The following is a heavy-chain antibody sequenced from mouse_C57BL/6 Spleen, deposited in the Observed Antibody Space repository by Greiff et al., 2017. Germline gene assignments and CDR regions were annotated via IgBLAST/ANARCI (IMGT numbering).Heavy chain of an antibody. V-gene: IGHV5-4*01. CDR1: GFTFSSYA. D-gene: IGHD2-4*01. CDR3: ARDNYYEYDGPFDY. CDR2: ISDGGSYT. J-gene: IGHJ2*01. Sequence: EVQVVESGGGLVKPGGSLKLSCAASGFTFSSYAMSWVRQTPEKRLEWVATISDGGSYTYYPDNVKGRFTISRDNAKNNLYLQMSHLKSEDTAMYYCARDNYYEYDGPFDYWGQGTTLTVSS.